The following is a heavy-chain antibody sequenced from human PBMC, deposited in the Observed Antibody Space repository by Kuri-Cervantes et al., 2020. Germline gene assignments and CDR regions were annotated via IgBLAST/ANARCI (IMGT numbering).Heavy chain of an antibody. CDR3: ARSELDSGSPYYYYYGMDV. CDR1: GFTFSSYG. CDR2: ISYDGSNK. D-gene: IGHD1-26*01. J-gene: IGHJ6*02. V-gene: IGHV3-30*03. Sequence: GGSLRLSCAASGFTFSSYGMHWVRQAPGKGLEWVAVISYDGSNKYYADSVKGRFTISRDNAKNSLYLQMNSLRDEDTAVYYCARSELDSGSPYYYYYGMDVWGQGTTVTVSS.